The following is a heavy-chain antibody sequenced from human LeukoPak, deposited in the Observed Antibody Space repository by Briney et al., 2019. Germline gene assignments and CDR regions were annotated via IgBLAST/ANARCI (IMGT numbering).Heavy chain of an antibody. V-gene: IGHV3-53*01. Sequence: GGSLRLSCAASGLAVSSNYMSWVRQAPGKGLEWVSIIYSGGSTEYTNSVKGRFTISRDNSKNMVYLQMNSLRAEDTAVYYCARGDSGSWNYKRGFDYWGRGTLVTVSS. CDR3: ARGDSGSWNYKRGFDY. D-gene: IGHD1-26*01. CDR1: GLAVSSNY. CDR2: IYSGGST. J-gene: IGHJ4*02.